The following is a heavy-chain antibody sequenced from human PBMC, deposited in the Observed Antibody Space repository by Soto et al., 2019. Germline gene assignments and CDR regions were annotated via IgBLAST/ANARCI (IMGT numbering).Heavy chain of an antibody. V-gene: IGHV1-69*19. CDR2: ISPIFGAA. CDR3: AREVQVHTPAFVY. J-gene: IGHJ4*02. D-gene: IGHD3-10*01. Sequence: QVQLVQSGAEMKKPGSSVKVSCQSSGGTFNTYAMNWVRQAPGQGPEWMGDISPIFGAANYAPKFQGRVTITADESTATSYMQLSSLTSEDTVLYFCAREVQVHTPAFVYWGQGTLVTVSS. CDR1: GGTFNTYA.